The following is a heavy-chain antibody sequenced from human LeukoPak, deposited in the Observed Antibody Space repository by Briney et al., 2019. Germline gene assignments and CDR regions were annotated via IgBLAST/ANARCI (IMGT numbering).Heavy chain of an antibody. CDR3: TTDTYDYSNYYYGMDV. Sequence: PGGSLRLSCAASGFTVSSNYMSWVRQAPGKGLEWVSVIYSGGSTYYADSVKGRFTISRHNSKNTLYLQMNSLRAEDTAVYYCTTDTYDYSNYYYGMDVWGQGTTVTVSS. J-gene: IGHJ6*02. CDR1: GFTVSSNY. CDR2: IYSGGST. V-gene: IGHV3-53*04. D-gene: IGHD4-11*01.